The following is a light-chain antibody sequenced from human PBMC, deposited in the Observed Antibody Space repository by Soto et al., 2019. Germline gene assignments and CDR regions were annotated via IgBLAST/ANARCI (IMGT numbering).Light chain of an antibody. J-gene: IGLJ2*01. Sequence: QSALTQPRSVSGSPGQSVTISCTGTSSDVGAYNYVSWHQQHPGKAPKLVIYDVTQRPSGVPDRFSASKSGITASLTISGLQADDEADYYCCSYAAGDSFKFGGGTKLTV. CDR1: SSDVGAYNY. CDR3: CSYAAGDSFK. CDR2: DVT. V-gene: IGLV2-11*01.